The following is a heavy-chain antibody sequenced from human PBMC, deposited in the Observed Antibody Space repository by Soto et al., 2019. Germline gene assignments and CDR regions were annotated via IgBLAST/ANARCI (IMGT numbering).Heavy chain of an antibody. D-gene: IGHD4-4*01. CDR3: ASAQTPTESDY. Sequence: QVHLVQSGAEVKKPGASVKVSCKASGYACNNSGISWVRQAPGQGLEWMGWLNTYNGNTNYAQKFQGRVTMTTDTSTTTSHMSLRSLRTDDTAFYYCASAQTPTESDYWGQGTLVTVSS. CDR2: LNTYNGNT. V-gene: IGHV1-18*01. CDR1: GYACNNSG. J-gene: IGHJ4*02.